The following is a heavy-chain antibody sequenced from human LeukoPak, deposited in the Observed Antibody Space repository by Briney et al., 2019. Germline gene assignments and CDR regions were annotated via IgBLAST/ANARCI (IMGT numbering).Heavy chain of an antibody. CDR3: ASPAAGTDFYYMDV. CDR2: IYTSGST. D-gene: IGHD6-13*01. J-gene: IGHJ6*03. Sequence: SETLSLTCTVSGGSISSYYWSWIRQPAGKGPEWIGRIYTSGSTNYNPSLKSRVTMSVDTSKNQFSLKLSSVTAADTAVYYCASPAAGTDFYYMDVWGKGTTVTVSS. CDR1: GGSISSYY. V-gene: IGHV4-4*07.